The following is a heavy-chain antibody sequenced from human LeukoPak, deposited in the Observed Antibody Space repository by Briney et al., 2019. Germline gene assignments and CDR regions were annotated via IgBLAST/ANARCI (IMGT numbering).Heavy chain of an antibody. CDR3: ASVYYDFWSGYYKGHYAFDI. D-gene: IGHD3-3*01. Sequence: SETLSLTCTVSGGSISSGGYYWSWIRQHPGKGLEWIGYIYYSGSTYYNPSLKSRVTISVDMSKNQFSLKLSSVTAADTAVYYCASVYYDFWSGYYKGHYAFDIWGQGTMVTVSS. CDR1: GGSISSGGYY. CDR2: IYYSGST. V-gene: IGHV4-30-4*08. J-gene: IGHJ3*02.